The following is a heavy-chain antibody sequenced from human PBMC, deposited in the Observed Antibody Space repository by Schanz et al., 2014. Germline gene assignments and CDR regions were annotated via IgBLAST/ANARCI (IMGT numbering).Heavy chain of an antibody. Sequence: LCGGSINSYYWTWIRQPPGKGLEWIGYIYYSGSTNYNPSLRSRVTISVDTSKNQFSLMLGSVTAADTAVYYCARAAGPVDYWGQGTLVTVSS. J-gene: IGHJ4*02. CDR2: IYYSGST. V-gene: IGHV4-59*12. CDR1: GGSINSYY. D-gene: IGHD6-13*01. CDR3: ARAAGPVDY.